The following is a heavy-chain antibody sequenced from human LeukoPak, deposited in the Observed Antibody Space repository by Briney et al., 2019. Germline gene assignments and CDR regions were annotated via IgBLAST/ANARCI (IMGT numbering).Heavy chain of an antibody. V-gene: IGHV4-61*02. CDR1: GGSISSGSYY. J-gene: IGHJ4*02. D-gene: IGHD1-14*01. Sequence: SETLSLTCAVSGGSISSGSYYWSWIRQPAGKGLEWIGRIYTSGGTNYNPSLKSRVTISVDTSKNQFSLKLSSVTAADTAVYYCARRIIREAFDYWGQGTLVTVSS. CDR2: IYTSGGT. CDR3: ARRIIREAFDY.